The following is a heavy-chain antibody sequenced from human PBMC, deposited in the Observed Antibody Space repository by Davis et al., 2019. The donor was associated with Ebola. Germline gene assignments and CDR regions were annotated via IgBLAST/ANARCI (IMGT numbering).Heavy chain of an antibody. CDR1: GFTVSSNY. D-gene: IGHD3-10*01. J-gene: IGHJ3*02. CDR2: IYSGGST. Sequence: GESLKISCAASGFTVSSNYMSWVRQAPGKGLEWVSVIYSGGSTYYADSVKGRFTISRDNSKNTLYLQMNSLRAEDTAVYYCARPRVFAFDIWGQGTMVTVSS. V-gene: IGHV3-53*01. CDR3: ARPRVFAFDI.